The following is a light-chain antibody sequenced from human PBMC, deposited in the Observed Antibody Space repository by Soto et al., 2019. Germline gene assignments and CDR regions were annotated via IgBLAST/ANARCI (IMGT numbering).Light chain of an antibody. CDR3: SSYAGSNNLHVV. CDR1: SSDVGSYNY. J-gene: IGLJ2*01. V-gene: IGLV2-8*01. CDR2: EVS. Sequence: QSALTQPPSASGSPGQSVTISCTGTSSDVGSYNYVSWYQQHPGKVPKLMIYEVSKRPSGVPERFSGSKSGNTASLTVSGLQAEDEADYFCSSYAGSNNLHVVFGGGTKGTVL.